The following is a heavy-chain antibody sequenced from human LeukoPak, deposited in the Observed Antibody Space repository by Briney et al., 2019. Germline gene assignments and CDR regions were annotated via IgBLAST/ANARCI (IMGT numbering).Heavy chain of an antibody. Sequence: PGESLKISCKGSGYSFTSYWIGWVRQMPGKGLEWMGIIYPGDSDSKYSRSFRGQVTTSADKSINTAYLQWSSLKASDSGVYYCARRLGGADVFDIWGQGTMVTVSS. CDR3: ARRLGGADVFDI. J-gene: IGHJ3*02. CDR1: GYSFTSYW. V-gene: IGHV5-51*01. D-gene: IGHD3-16*01. CDR2: IYPGDSDS.